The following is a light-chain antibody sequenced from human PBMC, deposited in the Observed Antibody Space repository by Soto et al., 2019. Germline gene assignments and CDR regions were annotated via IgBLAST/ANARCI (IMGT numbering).Light chain of an antibody. Sequence: IVLTQSPGTLSLYPGERATLSCRASQSVNSNLAWYQQKLGQAPRVLIFGASTRATGIPARFSGSGSGTEFTLTISSLQSEDFGVYYCHQYNNLWTFGQGTNVDI. V-gene: IGKV3-15*01. J-gene: IGKJ1*01. CDR1: QSVNSN. CDR2: GAS. CDR3: HQYNNLWT.